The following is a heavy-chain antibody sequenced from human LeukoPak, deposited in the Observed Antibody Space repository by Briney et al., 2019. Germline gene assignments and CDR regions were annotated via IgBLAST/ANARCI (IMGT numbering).Heavy chain of an antibody. D-gene: IGHD2-15*01. CDR2: INPNSGGT. CDR1: GYTFTGYY. CDR3: ARASSATFHFDY. Sequence: ASVKVSCKASGYTFTGYYMHWVRQAPGQGLEWMGRINPNSGGTNYAQKFQGRVTMTRGTSISTAYMELSRLRSDDTAVYYCARASSATFHFDYWGQGTLVTVSS. J-gene: IGHJ4*02. V-gene: IGHV1-2*06.